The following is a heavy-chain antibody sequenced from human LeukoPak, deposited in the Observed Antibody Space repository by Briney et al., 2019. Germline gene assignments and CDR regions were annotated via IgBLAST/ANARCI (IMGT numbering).Heavy chain of an antibody. D-gene: IGHD3-22*01. CDR3: ARIKRYYYDSSGPYYFDY. V-gene: IGHV4-34*01. CDR2: INHSGST. J-gene: IGHJ4*02. Sequence: PSETLSLTCGVYGGSFSGYYWSWIRQPPGKGLEWIGEINHSGSTNYNPSLKSRVTISVDTSKNQFSLKLSSVTAADTAVYYCARIKRYYYDSSGPYYFDYWGQGTLVTVSS. CDR1: GGSFSGYY.